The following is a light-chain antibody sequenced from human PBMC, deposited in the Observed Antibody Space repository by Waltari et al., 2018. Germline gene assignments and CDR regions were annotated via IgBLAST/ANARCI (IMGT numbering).Light chain of an antibody. J-gene: IGKJ2*01. CDR3: QQYGVAPYT. Sequence: EIVLTPSPGTLSLSPGERATLSCRASQSVINNYLAWYQQKPGQAPSLLIYAASRRAVGVPDRFSGSGSGTDFTLTISRLEPEDFAIFYCQQYGVAPYTFGQGTKLEV. V-gene: IGKV3-20*01. CDR1: QSVINNY. CDR2: AAS.